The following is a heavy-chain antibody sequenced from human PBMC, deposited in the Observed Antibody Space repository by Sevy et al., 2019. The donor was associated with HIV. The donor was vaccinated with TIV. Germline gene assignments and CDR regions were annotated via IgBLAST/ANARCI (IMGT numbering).Heavy chain of an antibody. Sequence: KQSQTLSLTCAISGDSVSSNTAAWNWIRQSPSRGLEWLGRTYYRSKWFNDYAVSVISRISINPDTSKNLFSLQLNSVTPEDTAMYYCARDQSSVGSNGDSVAPADYGMDVWGQGTTVTVSS. CDR3: ARDQSSVGSNGDSVAPADYGMDV. CDR2: TYYRSKWFN. CDR1: GDSVSSNTAA. D-gene: IGHD2-2*01. J-gene: IGHJ6*02. V-gene: IGHV6-1*01.